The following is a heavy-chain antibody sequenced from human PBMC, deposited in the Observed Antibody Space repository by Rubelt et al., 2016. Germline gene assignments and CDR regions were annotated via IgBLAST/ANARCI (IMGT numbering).Heavy chain of an antibody. CDR3: ASGRSFDY. J-gene: IGHJ4*02. V-gene: IGHV3-7*01. CDR1: GFMFSSYW. D-gene: IGHD2-15*01. CDR2: IKRDGSEK. Sequence: EVQLVESGGGLVQPGGSLRLSCAASGFMFSSYWMTWVRQAPGKGLERVANIKRDGSEKYYVDSVKGRFTISRDNAKNSLYLQMNSLRADDTAVYYCASGRSFDYWGQGTLVTVSS.